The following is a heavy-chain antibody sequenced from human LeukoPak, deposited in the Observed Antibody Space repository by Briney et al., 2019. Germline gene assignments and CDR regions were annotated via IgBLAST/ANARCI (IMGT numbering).Heavy chain of an antibody. CDR1: GFTISNYW. CDR3: APQQSYSPYNWFDP. Sequence: GGSLRLSCVGSGFTISNYWMHWVRHAPGTGLVWVSRIHPDGSITTYAGSVKGRFTISRDNAKNTLYLQMNSLRAEDTAVYYCAPQQSYSPYNWFDPWGQGTLVTVSS. CDR2: IHPDGSIT. J-gene: IGHJ5*02. D-gene: IGHD5-12*01. V-gene: IGHV3-74*03.